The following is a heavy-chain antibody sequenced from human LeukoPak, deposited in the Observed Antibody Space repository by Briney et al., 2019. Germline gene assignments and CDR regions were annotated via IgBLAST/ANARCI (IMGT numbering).Heavy chain of an antibody. Sequence: GGSLRLSCAASGFTFDDYAMHWVRQAPGKGLEWVSGISWNSGSTGYADSVKGRFTISRDNAKNSLYLQMNSLRAEDTALYYCARNKGATTTYYFDYWGQGTLVTVSS. CDR2: ISWNSGST. CDR1: GFTFDDYA. V-gene: IGHV3-9*01. D-gene: IGHD1-26*01. CDR3: ARNKGATTTYYFDY. J-gene: IGHJ4*02.